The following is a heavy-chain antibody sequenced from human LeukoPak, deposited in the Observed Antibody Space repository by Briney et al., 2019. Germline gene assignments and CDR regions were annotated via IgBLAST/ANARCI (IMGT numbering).Heavy chain of an antibody. CDR3: ARKLFAFDI. D-gene: IGHD6-6*01. Sequence: PSESLSLTCTVSGGSISSYYWSWIRQPPGKGLEWIGYIYYSGSTNYNPSLKSRVTISVDTSKNQFSLKLSSVTAAATAVYYCARKLFAFDIWRQGTMVTVSS. CDR2: IYYSGST. V-gene: IGHV4-59*01. CDR1: GGSISSYY. J-gene: IGHJ3*02.